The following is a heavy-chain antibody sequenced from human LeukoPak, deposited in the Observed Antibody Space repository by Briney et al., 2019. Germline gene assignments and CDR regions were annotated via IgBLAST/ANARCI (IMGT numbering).Heavy chain of an antibody. D-gene: IGHD6-13*01. Sequence: SETLSLTCTVSGGSISSSSYYWGWIRQPPGKGLEWIGSIYYSGSTYYNPSLKSRVTISVDTSKNQFSLKLSSVTAADTAVYYCARSNISSWYYAGHFGYWGQGTLVTVSS. J-gene: IGHJ4*02. CDR2: IYYSGST. V-gene: IGHV4-39*01. CDR1: GGSISSSSYY. CDR3: ARSNISSWYYAGHFGY.